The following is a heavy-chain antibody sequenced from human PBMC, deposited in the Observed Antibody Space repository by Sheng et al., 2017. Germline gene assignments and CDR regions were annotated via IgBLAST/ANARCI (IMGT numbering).Heavy chain of an antibody. Sequence: EVQLVESGGGLVQPGGSLRLSCAASGFTFRSYEMNWVRQAPGKGLEWVSYISSSGSTIYYGDSVKGRFTISRDNAKNSLSVQMNSLRAEDTAVYYCARGRHSSSRGAFDIWGQGTMVTVSS. CDR2: ISSSGSTI. D-gene: IGHD6-13*01. V-gene: IGHV3-48*03. CDR1: GFTFRSYE. CDR3: ARGRHSSSRGAFDI. J-gene: IGHJ3*02.